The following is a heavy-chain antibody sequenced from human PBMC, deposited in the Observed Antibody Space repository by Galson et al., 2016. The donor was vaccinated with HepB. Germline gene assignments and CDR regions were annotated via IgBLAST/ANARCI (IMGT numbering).Heavy chain of an antibody. V-gene: IGHV3-13*01. Sequence: SLRLSCAASGFTFSSYDMLWVRQAAGRGLEWVSLIGIAGDTYYPGSVKGRFTISRENAKNSLYLQMDSLRAGDTAIYYCATFSHCGSGLDKWGQGTLVTVSS. CDR2: IGIAGDT. D-gene: IGHD3-10*01. CDR3: ATFSHCGSGLDK. CDR1: GFTFSSYD. J-gene: IGHJ4*02.